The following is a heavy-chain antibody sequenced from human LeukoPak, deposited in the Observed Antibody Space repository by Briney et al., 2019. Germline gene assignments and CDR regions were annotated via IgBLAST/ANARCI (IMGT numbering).Heavy chain of an antibody. Sequence: AASVKVSCKASGYTFSGYYIFWVRRAPGQGLEWMGWINPNSGGTNYAQEFQGRLTMTRNTSISTAYMELSSLRSEDTAVYYCARHPYSYGTNAFDIWGQGTMVTVSS. D-gene: IGHD5-18*01. CDR3: ARHPYSYGTNAFDI. CDR2: INPNSGGT. J-gene: IGHJ3*02. CDR1: GYTFSGYY. V-gene: IGHV1-2*02.